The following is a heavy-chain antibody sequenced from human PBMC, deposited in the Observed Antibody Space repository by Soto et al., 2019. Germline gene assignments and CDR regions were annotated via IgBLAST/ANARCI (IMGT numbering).Heavy chain of an antibody. CDR2: IYHSGST. Sequence: SETLSLTYAVSGGSISSGGYSWSWIRQPPGKGLEWIGYIYHSGSTYYNPSLKSRVTISVDRSKNQFSLKLSSVTAADTAVYYCARAITMVRGVLMNDAFDIWGQGTMVTVSS. J-gene: IGHJ3*02. CDR3: ARAITMVRGVLMNDAFDI. V-gene: IGHV4-30-2*01. CDR1: GGSISSGGYS. D-gene: IGHD3-10*01.